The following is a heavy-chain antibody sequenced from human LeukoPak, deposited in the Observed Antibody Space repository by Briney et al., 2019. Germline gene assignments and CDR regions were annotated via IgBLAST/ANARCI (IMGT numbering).Heavy chain of an antibody. CDR2: IYTSGST. CDR3: AGGAVPPAIQFFQH. CDR1: GGSISSDSYY. Sequence: SQTLSLTCAVSGGSISSDSYYWSWTRQPAGKGLEWIGRIYTSGSTDYNLSLKSRVTISLDASMNQFSLKLSSVTAADTAVYYCAGGAVPPAIQFFQHWGQGTLVTVAS. D-gene: IGHD2-2*02. V-gene: IGHV4-61*02. J-gene: IGHJ1*01.